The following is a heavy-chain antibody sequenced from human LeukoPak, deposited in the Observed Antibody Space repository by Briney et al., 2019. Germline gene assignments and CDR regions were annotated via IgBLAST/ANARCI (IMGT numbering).Heavy chain of an antibody. CDR3: ARAPWLGLFDY. Sequence: KPSETLSLTCTVSGGSISSSSYYWGWIRQPPGKGLEWIGSIYYSRSTYYNPSLKSRVTISVDRSKNQFSLKLSSVTAADTAVYYCARAPWLGLFDYWGQGTLVTVSS. D-gene: IGHD6-19*01. CDR2: IYYSRST. CDR1: GGSISSSSYY. V-gene: IGHV4-39*07. J-gene: IGHJ4*02.